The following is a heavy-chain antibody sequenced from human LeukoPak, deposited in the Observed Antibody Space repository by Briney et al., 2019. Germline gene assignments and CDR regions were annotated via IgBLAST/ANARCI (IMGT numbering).Heavy chain of an antibody. CDR3: ARAQDYCSGGSCYGYFQH. J-gene: IGHJ1*01. V-gene: IGHV3-53*01. D-gene: IGHD2-15*01. CDR2: LYNGGSP. CDR1: GFIFSSYV. Sequence: QTGGSLRLSCAASGFIFSSYVMTWVRQAPGKGLEWVSTLYNGGSPHYADSVKGRFTISSDKSKNTLFLQMNSLRAEDTAVYYCARAQDYCSGGSCYGYFQHWGQGSLVTVSS.